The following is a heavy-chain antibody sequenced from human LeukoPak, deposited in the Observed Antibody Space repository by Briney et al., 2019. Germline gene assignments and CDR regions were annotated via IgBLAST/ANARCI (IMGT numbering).Heavy chain of an antibody. CDR2: IRYDGSNK. CDR3: AKDRGGITGTFDY. CDR1: GFTFSSYG. J-gene: IGHJ4*02. D-gene: IGHD1-20*01. Sequence: GGSLRLSCAASGFTFSSYGMHWVRQAPGKGLEWVAFIRYDGSNKYYADSVKGRFTISRDNSKNTLYLQMNSLRAEDTAVYYCAKDRGGITGTFDYWGQGTLVTVSS. V-gene: IGHV3-30*02.